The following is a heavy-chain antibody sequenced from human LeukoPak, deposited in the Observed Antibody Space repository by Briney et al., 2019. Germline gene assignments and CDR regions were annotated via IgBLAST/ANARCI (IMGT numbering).Heavy chain of an antibody. V-gene: IGHV3-7*04. Sequence: GGSLRLSCAASGFTFKNYAMSWVRQAPGKGLEWVANIKQDGSKKSYVDSVKGRFTISRDNAKNSLYLQMNSLRAEDTAIYYCTRVGYIDEGIDYWGQGTLVTVSS. CDR2: IKQDGSKK. J-gene: IGHJ4*02. CDR1: GFTFKNYA. CDR3: TRVGYIDEGIDY. D-gene: IGHD5-24*01.